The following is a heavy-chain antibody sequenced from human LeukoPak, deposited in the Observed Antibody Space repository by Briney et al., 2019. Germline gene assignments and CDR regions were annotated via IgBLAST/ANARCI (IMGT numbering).Heavy chain of an antibody. V-gene: IGHV3-7*01. CDR1: GFILSSYW. J-gene: IGHJ6*03. CDR2: RKQDGSEK. CDR3: ARGILWFGEFSSYYYYYMDV. D-gene: IGHD3-10*01. Sequence: GGSLRLSCAASGFILSSYWMSWVRQAPGKRLEWVANRKQDGSEKYYVDSVKGRFTISRDNAKNSLYLQMNSLRAEDTAVYYCARGILWFGEFSSYYYYYMDVWGKGTTVTVSS.